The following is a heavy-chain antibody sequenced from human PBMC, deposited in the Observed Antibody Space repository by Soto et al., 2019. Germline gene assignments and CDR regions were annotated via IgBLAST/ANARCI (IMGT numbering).Heavy chain of an antibody. CDR3: AKAPPGIQWSVY. V-gene: IGHV3-30*18. D-gene: IGHD5-12*01. J-gene: IGHJ4*02. Sequence: QVQLVESGGGVVQPGRSLRLSCAASGFTFSSYGMHWVRQAPGKGLEWVAVISYDGSNKYYADSVKGRFTISRDNSKNTLYLQMNSLRAEDTAVYYCAKAPPGIQWSVYWGQGTLVTVSS. CDR2: ISYDGSNK. CDR1: GFTFSSYG.